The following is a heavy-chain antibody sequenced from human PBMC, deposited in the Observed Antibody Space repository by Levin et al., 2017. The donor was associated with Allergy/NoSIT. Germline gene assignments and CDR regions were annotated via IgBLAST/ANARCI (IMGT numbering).Heavy chain of an antibody. CDR2: ISAYNGNT. CDR1: GYTFTSYG. V-gene: IGHV1-18*01. CDR3: ARDDPGGKYGDYGRPFRGFDI. D-gene: IGHD4-17*01. Sequence: ASVKVSCKASGYTFTSYGISWVRQAPGQGLEWMGWISAYNGNTNYAQKLQGRVTMTTDTSTSTAYMELRSLRSDDTAVYYCARDDPGGKYGDYGRPFRGFDIWGQGTMVTVSS. J-gene: IGHJ3*02.